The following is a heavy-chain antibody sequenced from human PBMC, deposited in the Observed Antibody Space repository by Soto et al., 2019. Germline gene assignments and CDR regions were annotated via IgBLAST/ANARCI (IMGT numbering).Heavy chain of an antibody. D-gene: IGHD5-18*01. CDR3: AKDRRRAMDPAGGYYFDY. CDR1: GFTFSSYG. CDR2: ISYDGSNK. V-gene: IGHV3-30*18. Sequence: QVQLVESGGGVVQPGRSLSLSCAASGFTFSSYGMHWVRQAPGKGLEWVAVISYDGSNKYYADSVKGRFTISRDNSKNTLYLQMNSLRAEDTAVYYCAKDRRRAMDPAGGYYFDYWGQGTLVTVSS. J-gene: IGHJ4*02.